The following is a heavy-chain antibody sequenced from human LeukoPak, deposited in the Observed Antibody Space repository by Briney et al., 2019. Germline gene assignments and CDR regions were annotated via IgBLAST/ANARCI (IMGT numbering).Heavy chain of an antibody. D-gene: IGHD6-13*01. CDR3: VSASSHRIAAGGDY. Sequence: PGGSLRLSCAASGFTFSNYWVHWVRQGPGEGLVWVSRINSDGSSRNYADSVKGRFTISRDNAKNTLYLQMNSLRAEDTAVYYCVSASSHRIAAGGDYWGQGTLVAVSS. V-gene: IGHV3-74*01. CDR2: INSDGSSR. J-gene: IGHJ4*02. CDR1: GFTFSNYW.